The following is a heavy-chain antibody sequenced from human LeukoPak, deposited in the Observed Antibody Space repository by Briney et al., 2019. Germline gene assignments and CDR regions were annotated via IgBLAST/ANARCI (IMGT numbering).Heavy chain of an antibody. J-gene: IGHJ1*01. CDR2: INHSGST. CDR3: ARGSPYYYDSSGYYRAVYFQH. Sequence: PSETLSLTCAVYGGSFSGYYWSWIRPPPGKGLEWIGEINHSGSTNYTPSLKSRVNISVDTSKNQFSLKLSFMTAADTAVDYCARGSPYYYDSSGYYRAVYFQHWGQGTLVTVSS. V-gene: IGHV4-34*01. D-gene: IGHD3-22*01. CDR1: GGSFSGYY.